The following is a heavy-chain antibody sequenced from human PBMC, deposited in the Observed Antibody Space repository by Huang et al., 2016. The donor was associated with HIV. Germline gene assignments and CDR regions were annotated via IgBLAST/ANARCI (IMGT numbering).Heavy chain of an antibody. D-gene: IGHD6-25*01. V-gene: IGHV4-39*01. CDR1: GGSISSSNYY. CDR3: ARQSLYRLYTYFIAAGSPRSGPPREIDY. J-gene: IGHJ4*02. CDR2: IYYSGST. Sequence: QLQLQESGPGLVKPSETLSLTCTVSGGSISSSNYYWGWIRQPPGKGLEWIGNIYYSGSTYYNPSLKRRVTISVHSSKNQFSLNLSSVTAADTAVYFCARQSLYRLYTYFIAAGSPRSGPPREIDYWGQGTLVTVSS.